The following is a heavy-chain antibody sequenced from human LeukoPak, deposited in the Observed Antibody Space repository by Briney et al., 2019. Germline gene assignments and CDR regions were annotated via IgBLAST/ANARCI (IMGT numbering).Heavy chain of an antibody. V-gene: IGHV4-59*08. CDR1: GGSINNYY. CDR3: ARRTAVLDY. J-gene: IGHJ4*02. CDR2: IYYSGST. Sequence: SETLSLTCTVSGGSINNYYWSWVRQPPGKGLEWIGYIYYSGSTTYNPSLKSRVTISVDTSKNQFSLMLSSVTAADTAVYYCARRTAVLDYWGQGALVTVSS.